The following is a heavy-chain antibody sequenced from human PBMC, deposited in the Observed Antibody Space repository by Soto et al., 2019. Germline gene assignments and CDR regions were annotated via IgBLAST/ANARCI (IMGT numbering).Heavy chain of an antibody. CDR3: ARPTYYYDSSGIQGAFDI. CDR2: IYHSGST. D-gene: IGHD3-22*01. J-gene: IGHJ3*02. CDR1: GYSISSGYY. V-gene: IGHV4-38-2*01. Sequence: SETLSLTCAVSGYSISSGYYWGWIRQPPGKGLEWIGSIYHSGSTYYNPSLKSRATISVDTSKNQFSLKLSSVTAADTAVYYCARPTYYYDSSGIQGAFDIWGQGTMVTVS.